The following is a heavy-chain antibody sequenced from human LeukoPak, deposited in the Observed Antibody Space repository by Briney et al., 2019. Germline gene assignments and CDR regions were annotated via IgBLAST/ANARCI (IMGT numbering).Heavy chain of an antibody. V-gene: IGHV4-34*01. J-gene: IGHJ4*02. Sequence: SETLSLTCAVYGGSFSGYYWSWIRQPPGKGLEWIGEINHSGSTNYNPSLKSRVTISVDTSKNQFSLKLSSVTAADTAVYYCARRENSSGYLYYFDYWGQGTLVTVSS. CDR3: ARRENSSGYLYYFDY. CDR1: GGSFSGYY. D-gene: IGHD3-22*01. CDR2: INHSGST.